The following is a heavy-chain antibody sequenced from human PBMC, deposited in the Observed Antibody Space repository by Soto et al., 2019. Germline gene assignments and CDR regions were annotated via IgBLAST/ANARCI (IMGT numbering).Heavy chain of an antibody. D-gene: IGHD6-13*01. V-gene: IGHV4-59*01. CDR1: GGSISSYY. CDR2: IYYSGST. Sequence: PSETLSLTCTVSGGSISSYYWSRIRQPPGKGLEWIGYIYYSGSTNYNPSLKSRVTISVDTSKNQFSLKLSSVTAADTAVYYCARIAAAGGYYYGMDVWGQGTTVTVSS. J-gene: IGHJ6*02. CDR3: ARIAAAGGYYYGMDV.